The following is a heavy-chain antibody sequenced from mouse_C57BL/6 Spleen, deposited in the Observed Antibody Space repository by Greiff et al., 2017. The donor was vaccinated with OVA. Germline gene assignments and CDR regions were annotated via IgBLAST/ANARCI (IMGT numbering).Heavy chain of an antibody. CDR2: IYPGDGDT. CDR1: GYAFSSSW. V-gene: IGHV1-82*01. CDR3: ARSPEAWFAY. Sequence: QVQLQQSGPELVKPGASVKISCKASGYAFSSSWMNWVKQRPGKGLEWIGRIYPGDGDTNYNGKFKGKATLTADKSSSTAYMQLSSLTSEDSAVYVCARSPEAWFAYWGQGTLVTVSA. J-gene: IGHJ3*01.